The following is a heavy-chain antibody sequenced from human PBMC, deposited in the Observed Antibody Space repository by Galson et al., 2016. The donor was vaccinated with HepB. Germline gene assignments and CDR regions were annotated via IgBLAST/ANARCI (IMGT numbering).Heavy chain of an antibody. D-gene: IGHD2-8*02. CDR2: ITGGGTYL. Sequence: SLRLSCAASEFTFDFNTYTIHWVRQAPGKGLEWVSSITGGGTYLDYADSVKGRFSISRDNAKKSAFLQMDSLRAEDTALYFCARDGRGNSDPTGHDEFDLWGQGTMVSVSS. CDR1: EFTFDFNTYT. CDR3: ARDGRGNSDPTGHDEFDL. J-gene: IGHJ3*01. V-gene: IGHV3-21*01.